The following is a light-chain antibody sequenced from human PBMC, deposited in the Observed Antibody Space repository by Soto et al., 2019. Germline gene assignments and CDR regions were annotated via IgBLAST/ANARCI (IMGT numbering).Light chain of an antibody. V-gene: IGKV1-5*01. J-gene: IGKJ1*01. CDR2: DAS. Sequence: DIQMTQSPSTLSASVGDRVTITCRASQSIDRWLAWYQQKPGKAPKVLIWDASSLQRGVPSRFSGSGSGTEFTLTISSLQPDDFATYYCHHCTRTFGQGTKVDIK. CDR1: QSIDRW. CDR3: HHCTRT.